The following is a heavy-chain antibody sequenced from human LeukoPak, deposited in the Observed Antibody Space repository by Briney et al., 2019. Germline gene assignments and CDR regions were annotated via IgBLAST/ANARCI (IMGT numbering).Heavy chain of an antibody. D-gene: IGHD6-19*01. Sequence: SETLSLTCTVSGGSISSYYWSWIRQPPGKGLEWIGYIYYSGSTNYNPSLKSRVAISVDTSKNQFSLKLSSVTAADTAVYYCARSGGWYNLWFDPWGQGTLVAVSS. J-gene: IGHJ5*02. CDR1: GGSISSYY. V-gene: IGHV4-59*01. CDR3: ARSGGWYNLWFDP. CDR2: IYYSGST.